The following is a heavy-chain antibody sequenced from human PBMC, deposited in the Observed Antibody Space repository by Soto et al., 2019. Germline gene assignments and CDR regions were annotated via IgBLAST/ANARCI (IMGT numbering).Heavy chain of an antibody. CDR3: ASPDIAAAGNDAFDI. D-gene: IGHD6-13*01. CDR2: IYPGDSDT. CDR1: GYSFTSYW. V-gene: IGHV5-51*01. Sequence: GESLKISCKGSGYSFTSYWIGWVRQMPGKGLEWMGIIYPGDSDTRYSPSFQGQVTISADQSISTAYLQWSSLKASDTAMYYCASPDIAAAGNDAFDIWGQGTMVTVSS. J-gene: IGHJ3*02.